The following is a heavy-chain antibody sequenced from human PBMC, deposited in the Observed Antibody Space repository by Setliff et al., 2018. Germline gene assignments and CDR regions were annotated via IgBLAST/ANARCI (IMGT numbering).Heavy chain of an antibody. CDR3: PGDPFRNYETAPAWFDP. CDR2: TNPNNGGT. V-gene: IGHV1-2*06. D-gene: IGHD1-7*01. J-gene: IGHJ5*02. Sequence: ASVKVSCKASGYTFTHHYLYWVRQAPGQGLECMGRTNPNNGGTNYAQKLQGRVTMTTDTSTRTAYMELSSLRSDDTAVYYFPGDPFRNYETAPAWFDPWGQGTLVTVSS. CDR1: GYTFTHHY.